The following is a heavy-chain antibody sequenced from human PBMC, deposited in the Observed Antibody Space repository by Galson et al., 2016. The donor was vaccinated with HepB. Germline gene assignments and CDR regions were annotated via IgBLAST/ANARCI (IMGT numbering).Heavy chain of an antibody. CDR1: GFTVSSNY. CDR2: IYSDGRT. V-gene: IGHV3-66*01. D-gene: IGHD6-19*01. Sequence: SLRLSCAASGFTVSSNYMSWVRQAPGKGLEWVSVIYSDGRTYYADSVKGRFTISRDNSKNTGYLQMNNLGAEETAGYYCAKNGGWYGAGYFDYWGQGTLVTVSS. J-gene: IGHJ4*02. CDR3: AKNGGWYGAGYFDY.